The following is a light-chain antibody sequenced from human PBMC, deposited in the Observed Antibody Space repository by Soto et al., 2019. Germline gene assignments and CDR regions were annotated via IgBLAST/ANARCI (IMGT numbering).Light chain of an antibody. J-gene: IGLJ1*01. CDR2: DVS. Sequence: QSALTQTASVSGSPGQSITISCTGTSSDVGGYNYVSWYQQHPGKAPKLMIYDVSNRPSGVSNRFSGSKSGNTASLTISGLPAEDEADYYCSSYTSSSALGYVFGTGTKVTVL. CDR3: SSYTSSSALGYV. V-gene: IGLV2-14*01. CDR1: SSDVGGYNY.